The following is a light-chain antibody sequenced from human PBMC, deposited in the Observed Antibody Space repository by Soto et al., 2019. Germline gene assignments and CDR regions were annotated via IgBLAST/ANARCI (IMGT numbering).Light chain of an antibody. CDR2: GAS. CDR3: QQYGSSPQT. CDR1: QSINSD. V-gene: IGKV3-20*01. Sequence: EIVMTQSPATLSVSPGETTRLSCRASQSINSDVAWYQQKVGQTPRLLIHGASTRATGIAARFSGSGSGTDFTLTISRLEPEDFAVYYCQQYGSSPQTFGQGTKVDIK. J-gene: IGKJ1*01.